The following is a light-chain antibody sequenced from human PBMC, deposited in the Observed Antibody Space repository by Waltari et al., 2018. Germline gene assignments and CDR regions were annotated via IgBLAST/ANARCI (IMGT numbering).Light chain of an antibody. V-gene: IGLV1-44*01. CDR2: SNN. J-gene: IGLJ2*01. CDR1: TSTIGSNP. CDR3: AAWDDSLNGVV. Sequence: QFLLTQQPSASGTPGQGVTIPCSGGTSTIGSNPVTWYQQLPGTAPKLLIYSNNQRPSGVPDRFSGSKSGTSASLAISGLQSEDEADYYCAAWDDSLNGVVFGGGTKLTVL.